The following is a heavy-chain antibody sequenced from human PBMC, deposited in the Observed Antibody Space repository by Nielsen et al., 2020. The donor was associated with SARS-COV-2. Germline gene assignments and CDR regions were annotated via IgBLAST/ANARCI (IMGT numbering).Heavy chain of an antibody. J-gene: IGHJ4*02. D-gene: IGHD3/OR15-3a*01. CDR2: ISYEGSKQ. Sequence: WVRQPPGKGLEWVAYISYEGSKQYYADSVKGRFTISRDFSKSTLYLQMNSLRAEDTAIYYCAKDRAIFMIYITRGGPDYWGKGTLVTVSS. CDR3: AKDRAIFMIYITRGGPDY. V-gene: IGHV3-30*18.